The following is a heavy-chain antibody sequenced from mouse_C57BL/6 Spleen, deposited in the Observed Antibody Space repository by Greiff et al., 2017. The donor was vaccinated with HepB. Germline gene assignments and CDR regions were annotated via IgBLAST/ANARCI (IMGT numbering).Heavy chain of an antibody. Sequence: LQSGAELVRPGASVTLSCKASGYTFTDYEMHWVKQTPVHGLEWIGAIDPETGGTAYNQKFKGKAILTADKSSSTAYMELRSLTSEDSAVYYCTRKTVVAPYFDYWGQGTTLTVSS. V-gene: IGHV1-15*01. CDR1: GYTFTDYE. CDR2: IDPETGGT. CDR3: TRKTVVAPYFDY. D-gene: IGHD1-1*01. J-gene: IGHJ2*01.